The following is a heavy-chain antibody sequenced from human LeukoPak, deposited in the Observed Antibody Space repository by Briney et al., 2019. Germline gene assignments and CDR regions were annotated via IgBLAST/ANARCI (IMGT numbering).Heavy chain of an antibody. J-gene: IGHJ4*02. D-gene: IGHD5-24*01. CDR3: ARRYRRDGYNLLGY. V-gene: IGHV1-8*01. Sequence: ASVKVSCKASGYTFTSYDINWVRQATEQGLEWMGWMNPNSGNTGYAQKFQGRVTMTRNTSISTVYMELSSLRSEDTAVYYCARRYRRDGYNLLGYWGQGTLVTVSS. CDR2: MNPNSGNT. CDR1: GYTFTSYD.